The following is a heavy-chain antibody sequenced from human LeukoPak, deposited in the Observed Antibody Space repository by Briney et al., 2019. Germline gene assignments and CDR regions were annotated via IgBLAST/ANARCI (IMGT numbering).Heavy chain of an antibody. Sequence: SETLSLTCTVSGGSISSYYWSWIRQPAGKGLEWIGRIYTSGSTNYNPSLKSRVTMSVDTSKNQFSLKLSSVTAADTAVYYCARDEHYYDSSGYYSRRDAFDIWGQGTMVTVSS. J-gene: IGHJ3*02. V-gene: IGHV4-4*07. CDR3: ARDEHYYDSSGYYSRRDAFDI. CDR1: GGSISSYY. CDR2: IYTSGST. D-gene: IGHD3-22*01.